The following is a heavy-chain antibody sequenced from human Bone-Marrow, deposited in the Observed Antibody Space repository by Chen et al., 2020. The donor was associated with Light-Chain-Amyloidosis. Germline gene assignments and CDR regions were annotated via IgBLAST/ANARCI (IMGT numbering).Heavy chain of an antibody. Sequence: QVQLQESGPGLVRPSETLSLTCTVSSGSITNYYWTWIRQPPGKGLEWIGYIYFSGTTNYNPSLKSRVTISVDMSKNQFSLKLTFVTAADTAVYYCASSDYGSWSYYFDYWGQGSLVTVSS. CDR2: IYFSGTT. J-gene: IGHJ4*02. D-gene: IGHD3-10*01. CDR1: SGSITNYY. V-gene: IGHV4-59*01. CDR3: ASSDYGSWSYYFDY.